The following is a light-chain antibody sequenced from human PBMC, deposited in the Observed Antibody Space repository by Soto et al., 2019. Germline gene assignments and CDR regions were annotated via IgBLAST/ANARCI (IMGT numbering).Light chain of an antibody. J-gene: IGKJ1*01. CDR3: VQGAQLRP. CDR2: QVS. CDR1: QSLVQSDGNTY. Sequence: IVMTQTPLSSRVTLGQPASISCRSSQSLVQSDGNTYLTWLHLRPGQPPRLLIYQVSNRFSGVPDRFSGSGAGTDFTLRISRVEHEDVGVYYCVQGAQLRPFGQGTTVEI. V-gene: IGKV2-24*01.